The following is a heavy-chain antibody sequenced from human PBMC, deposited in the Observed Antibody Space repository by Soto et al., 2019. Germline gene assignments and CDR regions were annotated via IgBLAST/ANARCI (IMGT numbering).Heavy chain of an antibody. J-gene: IGHJ6*02. CDR1: GYSFTSYW. CDR2: IYPGDSDT. CDR3: ARSHYDFWSGSYGMAV. Sequence: GESLKISCKGSGYSFTSYWIGWVRQMPGKGLEWMGIIYPGDSDTRYSPSFQGQVTISADKSISTAYLQWSSLKASETAMYYCARSHYDFWSGSYGMAVWGQGPKVSLS. D-gene: IGHD3-3*01. V-gene: IGHV5-51*01.